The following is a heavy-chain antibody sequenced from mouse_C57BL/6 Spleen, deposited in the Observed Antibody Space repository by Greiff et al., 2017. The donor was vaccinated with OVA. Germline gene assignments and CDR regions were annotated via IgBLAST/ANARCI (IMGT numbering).Heavy chain of an antibody. CDR3: ARQKLGEVYYDAMDY. CDR2: IWSDGST. Sequence: QVQLKESGPGLVAPSQSLSITCTVSGFSLTSYGVHWVRQPPGKGLEWLVVIWSDGSTTYNSALKSRLSISKDNSKSQVFLKMNSLQTDDTSMYYCARQKLGEVYYDAMDYWGQGTSVTVSS. V-gene: IGHV2-6-1*01. J-gene: IGHJ4*01. D-gene: IGHD4-1*01. CDR1: GFSLTSYG.